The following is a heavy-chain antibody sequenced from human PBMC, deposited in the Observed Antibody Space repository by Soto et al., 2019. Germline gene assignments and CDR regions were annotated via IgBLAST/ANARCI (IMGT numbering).Heavy chain of an antibody. V-gene: IGHV3-33*01. CDR2: IWFDGSNK. D-gene: IGHD1-7*01. CDR1: ASIFRGYG. J-gene: IGHJ4*02. Sequence: QELLVESGGGVVQPGRSLRLSCAASASIFRGYGMHWVRQAPGKGLEWVAVIWFDGSNKYYADSVKGRFTISRDNSNNMLYLQMDSVRAEHTAVYYCAREGIGGTAFRGFCDYWGQGALVTVSS. CDR3: AREGIGGTAFRGFCDY.